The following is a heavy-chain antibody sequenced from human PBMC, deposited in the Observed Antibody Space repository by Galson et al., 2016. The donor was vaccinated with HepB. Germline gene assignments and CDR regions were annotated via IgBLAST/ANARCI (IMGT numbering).Heavy chain of an antibody. V-gene: IGHV3-7*03. CDR1: GFTFSTFG. D-gene: IGHD6-19*01. Sequence: SLRLSCAASGFTFSTFGMSWVRQAPGKGLEWVANIWQDGGQKYFVDSVKGRFTVSRENAKNSLYLQMNSLRAEDTAVYYCAGIAVGGHFDNWGQGTLVTVSS. CDR3: AGIAVGGHFDN. J-gene: IGHJ4*02. CDR2: IWQDGGQK.